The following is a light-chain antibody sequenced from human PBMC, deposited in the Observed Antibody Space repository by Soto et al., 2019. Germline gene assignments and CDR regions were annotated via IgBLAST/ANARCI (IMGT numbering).Light chain of an antibody. V-gene: IGKV3-15*01. CDR2: GAS. CDR3: QQYNDWWT. Sequence: EIVMTQSPATLSVSPGESATLSCRASQSVSNNLTWYQQKPGQPPRLLIYGASTRATCVPGRFSGSGSGTEFTLTISSLQSEDFAVYYCQQYNDWWTFGQGTKVEIK. J-gene: IGKJ1*01. CDR1: QSVSNN.